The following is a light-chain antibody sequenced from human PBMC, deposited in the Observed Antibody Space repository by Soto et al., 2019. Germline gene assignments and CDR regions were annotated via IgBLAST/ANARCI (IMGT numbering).Light chain of an antibody. CDR3: CSYAGSYTWV. CDR2: DVS. V-gene: IGLV2-11*01. J-gene: IGLJ3*02. Sequence: QSALTQPRSVSGSPGQSVTISCTGTSSDVGGYNYVSWYQQHPGKAPKLMIYDVSKRPSGVPDRFSGSKSGNTAFLTISGFQAYDEADYYCCSYAGSYTWVFGGGTKLTVL. CDR1: SSDVGGYNY.